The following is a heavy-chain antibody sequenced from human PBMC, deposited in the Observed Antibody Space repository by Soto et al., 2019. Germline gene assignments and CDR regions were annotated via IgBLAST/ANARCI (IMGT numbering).Heavy chain of an antibody. J-gene: IGHJ5*02. Sequence: SETLSLTCSVSGGSISRYYWSWIRQPPGKGLEWIGYAYYSGDTGYNPSLKSRVTMAVDTSKSQVSLKLSSVTAADTAVYYCARDRSTYGGGGTGEVKENWFDPWGQGALVTVSS. CDR1: GGSISRYY. V-gene: IGHV4-59*01. D-gene: IGHD2-8*01. CDR3: ARDRSTYGGGGTGEVKENWFDP. CDR2: AYYSGDT.